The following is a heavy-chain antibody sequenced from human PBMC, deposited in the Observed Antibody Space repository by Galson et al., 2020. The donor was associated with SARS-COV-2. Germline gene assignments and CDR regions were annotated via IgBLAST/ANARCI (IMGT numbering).Heavy chain of an antibody. D-gene: IGHD2-15*01. CDR1: GFSLSTSGVG. V-gene: IGHV2-5*02. Sequence: SGPTLVKPTQTLTLTYTFSGFSLSTSGVGVGWIRQSPGKALEWLALIYWDDDKRYSPSLKSRLTITKDTSKNQVVLTMTNMDPVDTATYYCAHRQVVVAAPYFDYWGQGTLVTVSS. CDR3: AHRQVVVAAPYFDY. J-gene: IGHJ4*02. CDR2: IYWDDDK.